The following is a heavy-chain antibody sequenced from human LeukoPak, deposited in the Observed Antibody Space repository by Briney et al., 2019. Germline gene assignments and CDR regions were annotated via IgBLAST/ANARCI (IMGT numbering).Heavy chain of an antibody. Sequence: ASVKVSCKASGYTFTSYDINWVRQATGQGLEWMGWMNPNSGNTGYAQKFQGRVTITRNTSISTAYMELSSLRSEDTAVYYCARAYSSSLYYYYYYYMDVWGKGTTVTVSS. CDR1: GYTFTSYD. J-gene: IGHJ6*03. CDR3: ARAYSSSLYYYYYYYMDV. CDR2: MNPNSGNT. V-gene: IGHV1-8*03. D-gene: IGHD6-13*01.